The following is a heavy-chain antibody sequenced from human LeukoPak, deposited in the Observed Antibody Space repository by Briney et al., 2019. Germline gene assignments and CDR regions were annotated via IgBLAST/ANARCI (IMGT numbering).Heavy chain of an antibody. V-gene: IGHV4-59*08. CDR2: IYYTGKN. CDR3: VRRDTGWNYFDY. J-gene: IGHJ4*02. Sequence: SETLSLTCAVSGGSINSHYWGWIRQPPGRGLQWIGDIYYTGKNNYNPSLKSRVTISLDTSKDHLSLNLTSVVAADTAIYYCVRRDTGWNYFDYWGQGILVTVSS. D-gene: IGHD6-19*01. CDR1: GGSINSHY.